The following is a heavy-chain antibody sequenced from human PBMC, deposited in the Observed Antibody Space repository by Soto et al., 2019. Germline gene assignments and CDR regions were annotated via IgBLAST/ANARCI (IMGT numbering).Heavy chain of an antibody. Sequence: GGSLRLSCAASGFTFTRYAMSWVRQAPGKGLEWVSAITESGGSTYYPDSVKGRFTISRDNSKNTLYLQMSSLRAEDTAVYYCAKRVEYSSSTHYFDYWGQGTLVTASS. V-gene: IGHV3-23*01. CDR1: GFTFTRYA. CDR3: AKRVEYSSSTHYFDY. J-gene: IGHJ4*02. CDR2: ITESGGST. D-gene: IGHD6-6*01.